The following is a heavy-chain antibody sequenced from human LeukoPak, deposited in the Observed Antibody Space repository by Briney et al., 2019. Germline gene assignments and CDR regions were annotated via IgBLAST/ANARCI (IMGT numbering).Heavy chain of an antibody. V-gene: IGHV4-61*02. CDR2: IYTSGST. CDR3: ARGRQIGGAFDI. J-gene: IGHJ3*02. CDR1: GGSISSGSYY. Sequence: PSETLSLTCTVSGGSISSGSYYWSWIRQPAGKGLEWIGRIYTSGSTNYNPSLKSRVTISVDTSKNQFSLKLSSVTAADTAVYYCARGRQIGGAFDIWGQGTMVTVSS.